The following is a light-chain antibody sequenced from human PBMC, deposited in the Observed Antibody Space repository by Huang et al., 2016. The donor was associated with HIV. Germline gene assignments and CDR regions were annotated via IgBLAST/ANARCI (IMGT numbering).Light chain of an antibody. CDR1: QSVSSSY. Sequence: PGERATLSCRASQSVSSSYLAWYQQKPGQAPRLLIYGASSRATGIPDRFSGSGSGTDFTHTISRLEPEDFAVYYCQQYGSSLITFGQGTRLEIK. J-gene: IGKJ5*01. V-gene: IGKV3-20*01. CDR2: GAS. CDR3: QQYGSSLIT.